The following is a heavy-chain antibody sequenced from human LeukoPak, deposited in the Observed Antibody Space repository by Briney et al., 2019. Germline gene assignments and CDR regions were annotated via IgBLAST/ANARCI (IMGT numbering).Heavy chain of an antibody. CDR1: GGSISSYY. D-gene: IGHD6-13*01. CDR3: ARSRGYFDY. CDR2: IYYSGST. V-gene: IGHV4-59*01. J-gene: IGHJ4*02. Sequence: SETLSLTCTVSGGSISSYYWSWIRQPPGKGLEWIGYIYYSGSTIYNPSLKSRVTISVDTSKNQFSLKLSSVTAADTALYYCARSRGYFDYWGQGTLVTVSS.